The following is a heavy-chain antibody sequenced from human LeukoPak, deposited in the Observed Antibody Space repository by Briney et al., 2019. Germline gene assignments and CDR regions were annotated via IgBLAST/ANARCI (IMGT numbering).Heavy chain of an antibody. J-gene: IGHJ4*02. D-gene: IGHD6-13*01. CDR1: GFTVSSNY. CDR2: IYSDGTT. Sequence: GGSLRLSCPVSGFTVSSNYKSWVRQAPGKGLEWLSVIYSDGTTYNADSVKGRFTISRDNSKNTLYLQINSLRAEDTAVYYCARGIAASGTGLYYWGQGSLLTVSS. CDR3: ARGIAASGTGLYY. V-gene: IGHV3-53*01.